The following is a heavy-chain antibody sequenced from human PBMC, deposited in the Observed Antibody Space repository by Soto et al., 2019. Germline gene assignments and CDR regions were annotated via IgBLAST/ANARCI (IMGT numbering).Heavy chain of an antibody. Sequence: QVQLVESGGGVVQPGRSLRVSCAASGFNFSTYAMHWVRQAPGKGLEWVAVISYNGGHEFYADSVKGRFTISRDNSKNTRYLEMRSLRVEETAVYYCAREQRDKFSTGWYRIDYWGQGTLVTVSS. D-gene: IGHD6-19*01. CDR1: GFNFSTYA. J-gene: IGHJ4*02. CDR3: AREQRDKFSTGWYRIDY. CDR2: ISYNGGHE. V-gene: IGHV3-30-3*01.